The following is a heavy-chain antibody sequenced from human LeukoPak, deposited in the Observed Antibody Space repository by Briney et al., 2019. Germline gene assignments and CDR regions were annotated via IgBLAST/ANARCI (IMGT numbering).Heavy chain of an antibody. Sequence: SETLSLTCAVYGGSFSGYYWSWIRQPPGKGLEWIGEINHSGSTNYNPSLKSRVTISVDTSKNQFSLKLSSVTAADTAVYYCARDGVGYYDILTGYYRGWYNWFDPWGQGTLVTVSS. V-gene: IGHV4-34*01. CDR1: GGSFSGYY. J-gene: IGHJ5*02. CDR2: INHSGST. D-gene: IGHD3-9*01. CDR3: ARDGVGYYDILTGYYRGWYNWFDP.